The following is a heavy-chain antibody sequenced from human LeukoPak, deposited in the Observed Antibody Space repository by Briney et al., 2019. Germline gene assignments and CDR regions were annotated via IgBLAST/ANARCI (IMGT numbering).Heavy chain of an antibody. J-gene: IGHJ6*02. V-gene: IGHV4-59*01. CDR1: GGSISSYY. CDR3: ARSYSGYDLGGYYYYGMDV. D-gene: IGHD5-12*01. CDR2: IYYSGST. Sequence: PSETLSLTCTVSGGSISSYYWSWIRQPPGKGLEWIGYIYYSGSTNYNPSLKSRVTISVDTSKNQFSLKLSSVTAADTAVYYCARSYSGYDLGGYYYYGMDVWGQGTTVTVSS.